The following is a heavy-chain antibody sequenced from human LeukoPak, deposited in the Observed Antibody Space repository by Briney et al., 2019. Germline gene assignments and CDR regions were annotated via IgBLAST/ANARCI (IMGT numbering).Heavy chain of an antibody. CDR2: SSGDECRT. V-gene: IGHV3-43*02. J-gene: IGHJ6*02. CDR3: AKDMPGGQRITMVRGVMVGYYYYGMDV. CDR1: GLTFVDYA. Sequence: RGALRVSCAGSGLTFVDYAMHWVGQAAGKGVEWVSLSSGDECRTYFADYVKGRFNISRDNRKSSLYLQMNSLRTEDIDLYSGAKDMPGGQRITMVRGVMVGYYYYGMDVWGQGTTVTVSS. D-gene: IGHD3-10*01.